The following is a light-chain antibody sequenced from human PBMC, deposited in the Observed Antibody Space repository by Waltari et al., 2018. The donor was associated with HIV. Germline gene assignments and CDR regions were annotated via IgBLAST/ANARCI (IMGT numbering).Light chain of an antibody. CDR1: QAIKND. Sequence: DIQMTQSPSSLSASVGDRIPLTCRESQAIKNDLGWYQQKPGIAPTRLIYSASTLHTGVPARFRGSGSGRVFALSSDGLRPEDIGSYFCLQHNGFPRTFGQGTKIEI. V-gene: IGKV1-17*01. CDR2: SAS. J-gene: IGKJ1*01. CDR3: LQHNGFPRT.